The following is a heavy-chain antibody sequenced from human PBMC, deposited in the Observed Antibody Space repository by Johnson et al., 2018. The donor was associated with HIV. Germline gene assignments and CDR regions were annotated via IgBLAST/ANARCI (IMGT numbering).Heavy chain of an antibody. V-gene: IGHV3-23*04. CDR1: GFTFSSYG. J-gene: IGHJ3*02. CDR2: ISGSGGST. Sequence: VQLVESGGGVVQPGRSLRLSCAASGFTFSSYGMHWVRQAPGKGLEYVSAISGSGGSTYYAASVKGRFTISRDNSKNTLYLQMNSLRAEDTAVYYCAKGEDYYDSSGYAVVAFDIWGQGTMVTVSS. CDR3: AKGEDYYDSSGYAVVAFDI. D-gene: IGHD3-22*01.